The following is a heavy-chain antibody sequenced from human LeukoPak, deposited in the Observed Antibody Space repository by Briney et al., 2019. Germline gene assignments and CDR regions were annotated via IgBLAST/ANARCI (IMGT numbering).Heavy chain of an antibody. D-gene: IGHD2-2*01. CDR1: GYTFTSYD. J-gene: IGHJ5*02. CDR2: MNPNSGNT. Sequence: SVKVSCKASGYTFTSYDINWVRQATGQGLEWMGWMNPNSGNTGYAQKFQGRVTITRNTSISTAYMELSSLRSEDTAVYYCARGEYQLLYNWFDPWGQGTLVTVSS. V-gene: IGHV1-8*03. CDR3: ARGEYQLLYNWFDP.